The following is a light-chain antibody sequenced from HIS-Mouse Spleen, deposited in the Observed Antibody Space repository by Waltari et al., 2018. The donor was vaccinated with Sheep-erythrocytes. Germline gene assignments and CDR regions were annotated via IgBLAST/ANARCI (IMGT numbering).Light chain of an antibody. CDR3: QQYGSSPT. CDR2: GAS. Sequence: EIVLTQSPGTLSLSPGERATLSCRASQSVSSSYLAWYQQKPGQAPRLLIYGASSRATGIPDRFSGSESGTDFTLTISRLKPEDFAVYYCQQYGSSPTFGQGTKLEIK. J-gene: IGKJ2*01. CDR1: QSVSSSY. V-gene: IGKV3-20*01.